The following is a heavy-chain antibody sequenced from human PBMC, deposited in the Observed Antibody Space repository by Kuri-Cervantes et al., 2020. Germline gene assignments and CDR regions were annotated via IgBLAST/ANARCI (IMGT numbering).Heavy chain of an antibody. CDR1: GYTFTSYG. D-gene: IGHD6-6*01. CDR3: ARDRPRDEPYYSYYYYMDV. CDR2: ISAYNGDT. Sequence: ASVKVSCKASGYTFTSYGISWVRQAPGQGLEWMGWISAYNGDTNYAQKLRGRVTMTTDTSTSTAFMELRSLRSDDTAVYYCARDRPRDEPYYSYYYYMDVWAKGPRSPSP. J-gene: IGHJ6*03. V-gene: IGHV1-18*01.